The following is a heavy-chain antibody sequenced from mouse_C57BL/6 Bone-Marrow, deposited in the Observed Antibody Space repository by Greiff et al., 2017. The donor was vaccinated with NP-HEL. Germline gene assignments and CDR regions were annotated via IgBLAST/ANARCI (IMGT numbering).Heavy chain of an antibody. CDR3: AGIYSSYVEWFAY. D-gene: IGHD2-5*01. J-gene: IGHJ3*01. V-gene: IGHV1-59*01. CDR2: IDPTDSYT. Sequence: QVQLQQPGAELVRPGTSVKLSCKASGYTFTSYWMHWVKQRPGQGLEWIGVIDPTDSYTNYNQKFKGKATLTVDTSSSTAYMQLSSLTSEDSAVYDCAGIYSSYVEWFAYGGWGTVVTVTA. CDR1: GYTFTSYW.